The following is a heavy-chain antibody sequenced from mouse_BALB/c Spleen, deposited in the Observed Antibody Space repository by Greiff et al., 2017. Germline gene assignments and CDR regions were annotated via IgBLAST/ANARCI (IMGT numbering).Heavy chain of an antibody. V-gene: IGHV14-3*02. J-gene: IGHJ3*01. CDR3: APAMRIVAY. CDR2: IDPANGNT. D-gene: IGHD2-3*01. CDR1: GFNIKDTY. Sequence: EVKLVESGAELVKPGASVKLSCTASGFNIKDTYMHWVKQRPEQGLEWIGRIDPANGNTKYDPKFQGKATITADTSSNTAYLQLSSLTSEDTAVYYCAPAMRIVAYWGQGTLVTVSA.